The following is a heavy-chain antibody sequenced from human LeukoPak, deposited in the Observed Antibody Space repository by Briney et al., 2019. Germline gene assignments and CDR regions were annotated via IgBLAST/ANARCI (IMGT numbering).Heavy chain of an antibody. CDR1: GGSISSYY. Sequence: SETLSLTCTVSGGSISSYYWSWIRQPPGKGLEWIGYIYYSGSTNYNPSLKSRVTISVDTSKNQFSLKLSSVTAADTAVYYCARASYDSSGYYDAFDIWGQGTMVTVSS. J-gene: IGHJ3*02. CDR2: IYYSGST. D-gene: IGHD3-22*01. CDR3: ARASYDSSGYYDAFDI. V-gene: IGHV4-59*01.